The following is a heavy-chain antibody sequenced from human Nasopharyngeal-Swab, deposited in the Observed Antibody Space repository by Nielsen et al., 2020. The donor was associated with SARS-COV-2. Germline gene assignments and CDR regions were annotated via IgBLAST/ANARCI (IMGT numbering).Heavy chain of an antibody. V-gene: IGHV3-15*01. J-gene: IGHJ1*01. CDR1: GFTFSNAW. CDR2: IKSKTDGGTT. Sequence: GGSLRLSCAASGFTFSNAWMSWVRQAPGKGLEWVGRIKSKTDGGTTDYAAPVKGRFTISRDDSKNTLYLQMNSLKTEDTAVYYCTTALNPLYYYDSSGYYSPGAEYFQHWGKGTLVTVSS. CDR3: TTALNPLYYYDSSGYYSPGAEYFQH. D-gene: IGHD3-22*01.